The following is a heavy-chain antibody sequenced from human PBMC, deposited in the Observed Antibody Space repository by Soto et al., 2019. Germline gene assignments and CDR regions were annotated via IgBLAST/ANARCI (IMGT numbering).Heavy chain of an antibody. J-gene: IGHJ3*02. CDR2: IWYDGSNK. V-gene: IGHV3-33*08. Sequence: QVQLVESGGGLVKPGGSLRLSCAASGFTFSDYYMSWIRQAPGKGLEWVAVIWYDGSNKYYADSVKGRFTISRDNSKNTLYLQMNSLRAEDTAVYYCARGGWELLRWAFDIWGQGTMVTVSS. CDR1: GFTFSDYY. D-gene: IGHD1-26*01. CDR3: ARGGWELLRWAFDI.